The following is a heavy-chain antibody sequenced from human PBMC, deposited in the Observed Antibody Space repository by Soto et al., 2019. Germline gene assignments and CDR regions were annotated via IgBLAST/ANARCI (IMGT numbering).Heavy chain of an antibody. CDR3: ASYSSSWSDFDY. CDR2: ISAYNGNT. Sequence: ASVKVSCKASGYTFTSYGISWVRQAPGQGLEWMGWISAYNGNTNYAQKLQGRVTMTTDTSTSTAYMELRSLRSDDTAVYYCASYSSSWSDFDYWGQGTLVTLSS. D-gene: IGHD6-13*01. J-gene: IGHJ4*02. V-gene: IGHV1-18*01. CDR1: GYTFTSYG.